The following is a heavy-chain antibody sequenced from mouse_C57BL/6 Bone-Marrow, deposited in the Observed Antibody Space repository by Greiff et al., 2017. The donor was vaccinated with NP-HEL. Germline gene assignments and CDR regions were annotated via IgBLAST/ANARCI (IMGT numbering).Heavy chain of an antibody. CDR2: IYPSDSET. V-gene: IGHV1-61*01. CDR3: ARGGYDGRAYFDY. J-gene: IGHJ2*01. Sequence: QVQLQQPGAELVRPGSSVKLSCKASGYTFTSYWMDWVKQRPGQGLEWIGNIYPSDSETHYNQKFKDKATLTVDKSSSTAYMQLSSLTSEDSAVYYCARGGYDGRAYFDYWGQGTTLTVSS. D-gene: IGHD2-2*01. CDR1: GYTFTSYW.